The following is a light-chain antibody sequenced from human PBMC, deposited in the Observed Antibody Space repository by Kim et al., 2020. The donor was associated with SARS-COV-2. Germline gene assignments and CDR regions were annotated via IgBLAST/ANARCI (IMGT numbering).Light chain of an antibody. CDR3: QQYGSSPRT. CDR2: GAS. Sequence: TPGERAPHSYRASQSVSRSDFAWYQQKPGQAPRLLIYGASSRATGIPDRFSVSGSGTDFALTISRLEPEDFAVYYCQQYGSSPRTFGQGTKVDIK. V-gene: IGKV3-20*01. J-gene: IGKJ1*01. CDR1: QSVSRSD.